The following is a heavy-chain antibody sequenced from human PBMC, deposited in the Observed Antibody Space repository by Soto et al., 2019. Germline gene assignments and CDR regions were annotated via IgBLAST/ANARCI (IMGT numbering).Heavy chain of an antibody. V-gene: IGHV4-31*03. Sequence: TQSLTCTVSGGTIRSGGYYWSWIRQHPGKGLEWIGYIYYSGSTYYNPSLKSRVTISVDTSKNQFSLKLSSVTAADTAVYYCARDPPYCSSTSCEGDDYWGQGTLVTVSS. J-gene: IGHJ4*02. CDR2: IYYSGST. CDR1: GGTIRSGGYY. D-gene: IGHD2-2*01. CDR3: ARDPPYCSSTSCEGDDY.